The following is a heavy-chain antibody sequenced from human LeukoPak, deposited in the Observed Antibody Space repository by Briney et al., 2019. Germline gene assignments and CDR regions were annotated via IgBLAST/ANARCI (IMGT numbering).Heavy chain of an antibody. CDR2: IHSGYNT. V-gene: IGHV3-66*02. J-gene: IGHJ4*02. CDR3: AKPHYSSSWSPSDY. D-gene: IGHD6-13*01. Sequence: GGSLRLSCAASGFIITDNYMSWVRQAPGKGLEWVSGIHSGYNTYYADSVKGRFTISRDNSKNTLYLQMNSLRAEDTAVYYCAKPHYSSSWSPSDYWGQGTLVTVSS. CDR1: GFIITDNY.